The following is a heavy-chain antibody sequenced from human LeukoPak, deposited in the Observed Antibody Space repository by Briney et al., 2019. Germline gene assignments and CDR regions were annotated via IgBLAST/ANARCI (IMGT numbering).Heavy chain of an antibody. J-gene: IGHJ4*02. CDR2: ISSSSSYI. V-gene: IGHV3-21*01. Sequence: GGSLRLSCAASGFTFSSYSMNWVRQAPGKGLEWVSSISSSSSYIYYADSVKGQFTISRDNAKNSLYLQMNSLRAEDTAVYYCARGGYSGYDSDFDYWGQGTLVTVSS. CDR3: ARGGYSGYDSDFDY. D-gene: IGHD5-12*01. CDR1: GFTFSSYS.